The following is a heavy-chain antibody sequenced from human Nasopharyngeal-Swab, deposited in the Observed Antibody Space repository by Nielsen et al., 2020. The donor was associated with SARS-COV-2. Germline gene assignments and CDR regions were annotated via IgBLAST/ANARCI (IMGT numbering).Heavy chain of an antibody. CDR1: GFTFSSYE. Sequence: GGSLRLSRAASGFTFSSYEMNWVRQAPGKGLEWVSYISSSGSTIYYADSVKGRFTISRDNAKNSLYLQMNSLRAEDTAVYYCARDKARYNWNLSLGWYFDLWGRGTLVTVSS. CDR2: ISSSGSTI. CDR3: ARDKARYNWNLSLGWYFDL. V-gene: IGHV3-48*03. D-gene: IGHD1-20*01. J-gene: IGHJ2*01.